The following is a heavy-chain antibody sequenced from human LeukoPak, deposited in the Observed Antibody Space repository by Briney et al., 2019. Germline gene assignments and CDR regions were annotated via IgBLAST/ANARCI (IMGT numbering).Heavy chain of an antibody. CDR2: INPNSGGT. D-gene: IGHD3-16*01. J-gene: IGHJ6*03. CDR3: ARGGPVTWDYYMDV. V-gene: IGHV1-2*02. CDR1: GGTFSSYA. Sequence: GASVKVSCKASGGTFSSYAISWVRQAPGQGLEWMGWINPNSGGTNYAQKFQGRVTMTRDTSISTAYMELSRLRSDDTAVYYCARGGPVTWDYYMDVWGKGTTVTVSS.